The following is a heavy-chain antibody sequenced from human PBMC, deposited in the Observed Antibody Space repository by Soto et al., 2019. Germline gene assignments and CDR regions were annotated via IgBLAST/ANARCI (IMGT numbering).Heavy chain of an antibody. J-gene: IGHJ4*02. Sequence: EVQLLESGGGLVQPGGSLRLSCAASGFTFSSYAMSWFRQAPGKGLEWVSAISGSGGSTYYADSVKGRFTISRDNSKNTLYLQMNSLRAEDTAVYYCAKWGGRDFWSGTSDYWGQGTLVTVSS. CDR2: ISGSGGST. CDR3: AKWGGRDFWSGTSDY. D-gene: IGHD3-3*01. V-gene: IGHV3-23*01. CDR1: GFTFSSYA.